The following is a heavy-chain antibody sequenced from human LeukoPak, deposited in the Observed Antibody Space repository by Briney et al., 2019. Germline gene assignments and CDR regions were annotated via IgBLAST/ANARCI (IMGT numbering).Heavy chain of an antibody. V-gene: IGHV4-59*01. J-gene: IGHJ5*02. CDR1: GGSISSYY. CDR3: ARASSGWSFDP. CDR2: IYYSGNT. Sequence: PSETLSLTCTVSGGSISSYYWNWIRQPPGKGLEWIAYIYYSGNTNYNPSLKSRVTISVDTSKNQFSLKLTSVTAADTAVYYCARASSGWSFDPWGQGTLVTVSS. D-gene: IGHD6-6*01.